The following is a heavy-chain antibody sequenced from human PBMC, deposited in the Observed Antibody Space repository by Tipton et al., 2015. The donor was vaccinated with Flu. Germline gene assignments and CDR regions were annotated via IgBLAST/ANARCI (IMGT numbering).Heavy chain of an antibody. D-gene: IGHD4/OR15-4a*01. V-gene: IGHV1-69*01. CDR2: LLPIPGTA. Sequence: QVQLVQSGAKVKKPGSSVKVSCKASSGTLSSYGISWVRQAAGQGLEWMGGLLPIPGTANYAQKFHCIVTMSANASTGTVYLDLANLRSDDTAMYYCAWGNILEWCYFRSWGHGTSITVSS. CDR1: SGTLSSYG. CDR3: AWGNILEWCYFRS. J-gene: IGHJ1*01.